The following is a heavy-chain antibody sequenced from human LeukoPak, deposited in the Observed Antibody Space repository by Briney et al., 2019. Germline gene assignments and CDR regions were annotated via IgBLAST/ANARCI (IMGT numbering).Heavy chain of an antibody. CDR3: VRSGGY. D-gene: IGHD1-26*01. CDR1: GFTFSNYW. Sequence: PGGPLRLSCAASGFTFSNYWMNWVRQAPGKGLEWVANIKEDGSEKYYVDSVKGRFTISRDNAKNSLCLQMNSLRAEDTAIYYCVRSGGYWGQGTLVTVSS. V-gene: IGHV3-7*05. CDR2: IKEDGSEK. J-gene: IGHJ4*02.